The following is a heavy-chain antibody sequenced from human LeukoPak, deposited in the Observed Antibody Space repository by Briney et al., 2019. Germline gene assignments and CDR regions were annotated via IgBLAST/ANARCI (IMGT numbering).Heavy chain of an antibody. CDR2: ISGSGGST. D-gene: IGHD3-22*01. CDR3: AKVGAMYYYDSSGFVDY. J-gene: IGHJ4*02. V-gene: IGHV3-23*01. Sequence: GGSLRLSCAASGFTFTSYAMSWVRQAPGKGLEWVSAISGSGGSTYYADSVKGRFTISRDNSKNTLYLQMNSLRVEDTAVYYCAKVGAMYYYDSSGFVDYWGQGTLVTVSS. CDR1: GFTFTSYA.